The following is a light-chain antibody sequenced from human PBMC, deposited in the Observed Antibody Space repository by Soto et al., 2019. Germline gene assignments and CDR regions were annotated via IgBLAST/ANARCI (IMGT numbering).Light chain of an antibody. V-gene: IGKV1-39*01. CDR3: QQSYSTPWT. CDR1: QSISSY. CDR2: ATS. J-gene: IGKJ1*01. Sequence: DIQMTQSPSSLSASVGDRVTITCRASQSISSYLNWYQQKPGKAPKLLIYATSSLQSGVPSRFSRSESGTDFTLNISSLQPEDFATYYCQQSYSTPWTFGQGTKVQIK.